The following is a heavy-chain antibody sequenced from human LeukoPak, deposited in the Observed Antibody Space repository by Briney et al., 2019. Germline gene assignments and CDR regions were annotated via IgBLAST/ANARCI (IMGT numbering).Heavy chain of an antibody. CDR3: ARDFLWGLTAAGHFDY. CDR2: INPNSGDT. V-gene: IGHV1-2*02. CDR1: EYTFTGYY. Sequence: ASVKVSCKTSEYTFTGYYMHWVRQAPGQGLEWMGWINPNSGDTNYAQKFQGRVTMTRDTSISTAYMELSRLRSDDTAVYYCARDFLWGLTAAGHFDYWGQGTLVTVSS. D-gene: IGHD6-13*01. J-gene: IGHJ4*02.